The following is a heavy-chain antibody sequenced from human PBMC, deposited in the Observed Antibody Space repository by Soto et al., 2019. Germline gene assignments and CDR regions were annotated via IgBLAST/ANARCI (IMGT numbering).Heavy chain of an antibody. V-gene: IGHV1-18*01. CDR2: ISAYNGNT. CDR3: ARDRTIVVVPAAIRYYYYGMDV. CDR1: GYTFTSYG. J-gene: IGHJ6*02. Sequence: QVQLVQSGAEVKKPGASVKVSCKASGYTFTSYGISWVRQAPGQGLEWMGWISAYNGNTNYAQKLQGRVTMTTDTTTSXXYXEPXSLRSDDTAVYYCARDRTIVVVPAAIRYYYYGMDVWGQGTTVTVSS. D-gene: IGHD2-2*01.